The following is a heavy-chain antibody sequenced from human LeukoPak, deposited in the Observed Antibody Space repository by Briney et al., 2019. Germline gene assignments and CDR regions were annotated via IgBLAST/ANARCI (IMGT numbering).Heavy chain of an antibody. Sequence: GGSLRLSCAASEFTFSSYSMNWVRQAPGKGLEWVSYISSSSSTIYYADSVKGRFTISRDNAKNSLYLQMNSLRDEDTAVYYCARPAQYCSGGSCYFDYWGQGTLVTVSS. V-gene: IGHV3-48*02. CDR3: ARPAQYCSGGSCYFDY. CDR1: EFTFSSYS. D-gene: IGHD2-15*01. CDR2: ISSSSSTI. J-gene: IGHJ4*02.